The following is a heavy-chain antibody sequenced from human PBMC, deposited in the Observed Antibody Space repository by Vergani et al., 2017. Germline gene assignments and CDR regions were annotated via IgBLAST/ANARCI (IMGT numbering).Heavy chain of an antibody. CDR3: ARSKGSSWYRSMTGAFDI. CDR1: GFSIDNGYY. Sequence: QVQLQESGPGLVKPSETLSLTCAVSGFSIDNGYYWGWIRQPPGKGLEWIGSIYHSGSTYYNPSLKSRVTISVDTSKNQFSLKLSSVTAADTAVYYCARSKGSSWYRSMTGAFDIWGQGTMVTVSS. V-gene: IGHV4-38-2*01. CDR2: IYHSGST. J-gene: IGHJ3*02. D-gene: IGHD6-13*01.